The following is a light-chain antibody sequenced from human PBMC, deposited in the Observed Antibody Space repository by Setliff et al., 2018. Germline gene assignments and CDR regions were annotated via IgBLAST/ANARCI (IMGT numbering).Light chain of an antibody. CDR1: SSDIGGYDY. J-gene: IGLJ2*01. Sequence: HSALAQPASVSGSPGQSITISCTGTSSDIGGYDYVSWYQQHPGKAPKLIIYDVTKRPSGVSDRFSGSKSGDTASLTVSGLQADDEADYYCCSYGGDFTWVFGGGTKVTVL. CDR2: DVT. CDR3: CSYGGDFTWV. V-gene: IGLV2-14*03.